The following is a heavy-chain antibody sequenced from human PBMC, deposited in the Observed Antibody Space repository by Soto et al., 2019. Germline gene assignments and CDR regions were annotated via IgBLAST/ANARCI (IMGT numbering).Heavy chain of an antibody. V-gene: IGHV1-18*01. CDR1: GYSFTRNG. CDR2: ISAKNGDT. Sequence: QVHLVQSGAELKKPGASVRVSCKDSGYSFTRNGISWVRQAPGQGLEWMGWISAKNGDTNYAQKFQCRVIMTTDTTTSTAYMELRRLRSDDTAVYYCVRDRDSDTWPSRDVWGQGTTVTVSS. CDR3: VRDRDSDTWPSRDV. J-gene: IGHJ6*02. D-gene: IGHD1-26*01.